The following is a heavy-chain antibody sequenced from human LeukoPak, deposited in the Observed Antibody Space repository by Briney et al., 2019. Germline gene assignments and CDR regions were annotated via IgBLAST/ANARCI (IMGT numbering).Heavy chain of an antibody. CDR1: GYTFTSYD. D-gene: IGHD6-19*01. J-gene: IGHJ4*02. CDR2: MNPNTDNT. Sequence: ASVKVSCKASGYTFTSYDINWVRQATGQGLEWMGWMNPNTDNTGYAQKLQGRVTMTTDTSTSTAYMELRSLRSDDTAVYYCARDKQQWLVSYYFDYWGQGTLVTVSS. V-gene: IGHV1-8*01. CDR3: ARDKQQWLVSYYFDY.